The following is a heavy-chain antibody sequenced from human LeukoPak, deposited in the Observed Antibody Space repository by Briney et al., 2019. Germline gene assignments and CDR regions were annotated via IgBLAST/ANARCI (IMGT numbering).Heavy chain of an antibody. Sequence: GGSLRLSCTASGFTFSHYDMTWVCQAPGKGLEWVSSIHGGADIPSYADSVKGRFTISRDNSKNTLFLEMNSLRGEDRAVYYCGRDPNGNYIGAFEMWGPGTKVTVSS. D-gene: IGHD1-7*01. CDR1: GFTFSHYD. CDR2: IHGGADIP. V-gene: IGHV3-23*01. J-gene: IGHJ3*02. CDR3: GRDPNGNYIGAFEM.